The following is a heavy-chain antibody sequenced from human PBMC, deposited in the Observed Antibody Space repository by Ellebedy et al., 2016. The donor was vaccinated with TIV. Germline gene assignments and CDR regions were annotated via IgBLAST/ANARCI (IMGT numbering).Heavy chain of an antibody. Sequence: AASVKVSCKASGYIFTNYHLHWVRQAPGQGLEWMGCINPNSGGTKYAQKFQGRVTMTRDTSITTAYMELRRLRSDDTAVYYCTRAERRRVGSSSFVRRYYFDYWGQGTLVTVSS. CDR3: TRAERRRVGSSSFVRRYYFDY. CDR2: INPNSGGT. CDR1: GYIFTNYH. D-gene: IGHD6-6*01. V-gene: IGHV1-2*02. J-gene: IGHJ4*02.